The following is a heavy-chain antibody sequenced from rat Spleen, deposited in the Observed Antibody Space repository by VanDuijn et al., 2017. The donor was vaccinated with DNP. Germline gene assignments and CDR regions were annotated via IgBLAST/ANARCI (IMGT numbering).Heavy chain of an antibody. CDR1: GFTFHIFP. CDR3: ARALWVSWYFDF. D-gene: IGHD1-7*01. Sequence: EVQLVESGGGLVQPGRSMKLSCAASGFTFHIFPMAWVRQAPTKGLEWVATINTSGGSTYYRDSVKGRFTISRDNAKSSLYLQMNSLKSEDTATYYCARALWVSWYFDFWGPGTMVTVSS. V-gene: IGHV5-46*01. J-gene: IGHJ1*01. CDR2: INTSGGST.